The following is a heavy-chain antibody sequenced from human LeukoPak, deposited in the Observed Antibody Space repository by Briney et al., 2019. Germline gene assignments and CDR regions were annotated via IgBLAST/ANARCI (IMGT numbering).Heavy chain of an antibody. CDR2: ISSSGSTI. CDR3: ARDLRYGDAADLFDY. D-gene: IGHD4-17*01. Sequence: PGGSLRLSCAASGFTFSDYYMSWIRQAPGKGLEWVSYISSSGSTIYYADSVKGRFTISRDNAKNSLYLQMNSLRAEDTAVYYCARDLRYGDAADLFDYWGQGTLVTVSS. V-gene: IGHV3-11*04. CDR1: GFTFSDYY. J-gene: IGHJ4*02.